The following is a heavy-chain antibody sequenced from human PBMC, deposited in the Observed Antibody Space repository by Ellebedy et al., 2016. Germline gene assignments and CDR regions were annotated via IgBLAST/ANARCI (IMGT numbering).Heavy chain of an antibody. CDR2: ISGSGGST. Sequence: GGSLRLSXAASGFTFSSYAMSWVRQAPGKGLEWVSAISGSGGSTYYADSVKGRFTISRDNSKNTLYLQMNSLRAEDTAVYYCARDPGGKIAAAGNEYFQHWGQGTLVTVSS. CDR1: GFTFSSYA. V-gene: IGHV3-23*01. J-gene: IGHJ1*01. CDR3: ARDPGGKIAAAGNEYFQH. D-gene: IGHD6-13*01.